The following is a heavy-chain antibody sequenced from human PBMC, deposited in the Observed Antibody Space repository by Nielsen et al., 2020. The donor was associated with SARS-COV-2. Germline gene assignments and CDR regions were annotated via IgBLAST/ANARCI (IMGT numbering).Heavy chain of an antibody. V-gene: IGHV3-7*01. CDR1: GFTFSSYW. CDR2: IKQDGSEK. Sequence: GGSLRLSCAASGFTFSSYWMSWVRQAPGKGLEWVANIKQDGSEKYYVDSVKGRFTISRDNAKNSLYLQMNSLRAEDTAVYYCARDQNYYYYYMDVWGKGTTVTVSS. J-gene: IGHJ6*03. CDR3: ARDQNYYYYYMDV.